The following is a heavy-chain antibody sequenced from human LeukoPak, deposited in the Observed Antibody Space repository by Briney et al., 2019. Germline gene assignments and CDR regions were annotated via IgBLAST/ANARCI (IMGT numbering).Heavy chain of an antibody. V-gene: IGHV1-18*01. CDR3: ARSHYDFWSGRNWSDP. CDR1: GYTFTSYG. J-gene: IGHJ5*02. D-gene: IGHD3-3*01. CDR2: ISAYNGNT. Sequence: GASVKVSCKASGYTFTSYGISWVRQAPGQGLEWMGWISAYNGNTNYAQKLQGRVTMTTDTSTSTAYMELRSLRSDDTAVYYCARSHYDFWSGRNWSDPWGQGTLVTVSS.